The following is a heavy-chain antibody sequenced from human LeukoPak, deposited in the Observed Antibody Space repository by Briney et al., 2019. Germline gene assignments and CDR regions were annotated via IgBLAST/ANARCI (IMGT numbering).Heavy chain of an antibody. V-gene: IGHV3-23*01. D-gene: IGHD6-19*01. CDR3: ARDSSGPAF. J-gene: IGHJ4*02. CDR1: GFTFADYA. Sequence: GGSLRLSCAASGFTFADYAMTWVRQAPGRGLEWVSSVDGGGGGTYYADSVKGRFTISRDSSKNTLYLQMNSLRVDDTAVYYCARDSSGPAFWGQGTLVTVSS. CDR2: VDGGGGGT.